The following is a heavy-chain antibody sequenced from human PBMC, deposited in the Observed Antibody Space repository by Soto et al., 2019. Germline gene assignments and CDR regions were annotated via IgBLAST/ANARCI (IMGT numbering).Heavy chain of an antibody. CDR3: ASVKTGTVSLPIFDP. CDR2: IIPIFGTA. CDR1: GGTFSSYA. V-gene: IGHV1-69*13. D-gene: IGHD1-7*01. Sequence: SVKVSCKASGGTFSSYAISWVRQAPGQGLEWMGGIIPIFGTANYAQKFQGRVTITADESTSTAYMELSSLRSEDTAVYYCASVKTGTVSLPIFDPWGQGTLVTVSS. J-gene: IGHJ5*02.